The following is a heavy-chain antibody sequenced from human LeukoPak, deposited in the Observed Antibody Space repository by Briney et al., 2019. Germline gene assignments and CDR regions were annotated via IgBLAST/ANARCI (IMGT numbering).Heavy chain of an antibody. Sequence: SETLSLTCTVSGGSISSGDYYWSWIRQPPGKGLEWIGYIYYSGSTYYNPSLKSRVTISVDTSKNQFSLKLSSVTAADTAVYYCARATGYSGHGGDGWFDPWGQGTLVTVSS. CDR1: GGSISSGDYY. D-gene: IGHD5-12*01. J-gene: IGHJ5*02. CDR3: ARATGYSGHGGDGWFDP. V-gene: IGHV4-30-4*01. CDR2: IYYSGST.